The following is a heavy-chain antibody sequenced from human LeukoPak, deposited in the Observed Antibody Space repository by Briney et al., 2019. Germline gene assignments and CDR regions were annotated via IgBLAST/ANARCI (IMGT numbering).Heavy chain of an antibody. D-gene: IGHD3-22*01. CDR2: IDPSDSYT. V-gene: IGHV5-10-1*01. J-gene: IGHJ4*02. Sequence: GESLKISCKGSGYSFTSYWISWVRQMPGKGLEWMGRIDPSDSYTNYSPSFQGHVTISADKSINTAYLQRTSLKASDTAMYYCSRSPQGLILDYWGQGTLVTVSS. CDR1: GYSFTSYW. CDR3: SRSPQGLILDY.